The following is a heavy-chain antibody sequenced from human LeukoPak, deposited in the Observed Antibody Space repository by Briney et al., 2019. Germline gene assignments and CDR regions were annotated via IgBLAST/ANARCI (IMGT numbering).Heavy chain of an antibody. CDR3: ARDFMYSISCTGC. CDR2: IKTDGSST. CDR1: GFTFSSYW. V-gene: IGHV3-74*01. D-gene: IGHD6-13*01. Sequence: GGSLRLSCAASGFTFSSYWMHWVRQAPGKGLVWVSRIKTDGSSTSYADSVKGRSTISRDNAKNTMYLQMNSLRVEDTAVYYCARDFMYSISCTGCWGQGTLVTVSS. J-gene: IGHJ4*02.